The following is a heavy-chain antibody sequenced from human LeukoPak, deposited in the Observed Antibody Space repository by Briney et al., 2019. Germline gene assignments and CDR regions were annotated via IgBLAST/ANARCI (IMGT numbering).Heavy chain of an antibody. CDR1: GGSISGGRYY. D-gene: IGHD6-19*01. V-gene: IGHV4-39*07. CDR2: ISYNGIP. Sequence: SETLSLTCTVSGGSISGGRYYLAWIRQPPGKGLEWIASISYNGIPYYNPSLKSRVTISVDTSKNQFSLELTSVTAADTAVYYCARDDSGGWYSDWFFDLWGRGTLVTVSS. CDR3: ARDDSGGWYSDWFFDL. J-gene: IGHJ2*01.